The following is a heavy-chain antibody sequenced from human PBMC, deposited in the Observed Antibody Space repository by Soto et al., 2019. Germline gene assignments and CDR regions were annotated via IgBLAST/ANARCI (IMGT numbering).Heavy chain of an antibody. CDR1: GFVFADYG. Sequence: GGSLRLSCSTSGFVFADYGLNWFRQAPGKGLEWVGFIRSVPYGGTTEYAASVKGRFTVSVDVSKSIGYLQMNSLQTEDTAVYFCTRMDSGYAIFDDWGQGTLVTVSS. D-gene: IGHD5-12*01. CDR2: IRSVPYGGTT. J-gene: IGHJ4*02. V-gene: IGHV3-49*03. CDR3: TRMDSGYAIFDD.